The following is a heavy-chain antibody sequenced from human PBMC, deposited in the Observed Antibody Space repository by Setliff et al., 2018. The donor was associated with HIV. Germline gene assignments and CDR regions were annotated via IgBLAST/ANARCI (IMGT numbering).Heavy chain of an antibody. V-gene: IGHV1-2*02. J-gene: IGHJ3*02. D-gene: IGHD2-8*02. CDR3: ARDLVAAFDI. Sequence: SVKVSCKASGNAFNGNRVHWVRQAPGQGLEWMGWINPNSGDTNYAQNFQGRVTMTRDTSISTAYMELRRLRYDDTAVYYCARDLVAAFDIWGQGTMVTVSS. CDR2: INPNSGDT. CDR1: GNAFNGNR.